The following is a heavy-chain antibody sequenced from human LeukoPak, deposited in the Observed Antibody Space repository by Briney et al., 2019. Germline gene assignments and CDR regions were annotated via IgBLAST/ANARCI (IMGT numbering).Heavy chain of an antibody. V-gene: IGHV1-8*01. CDR2: MNPNSGNT. CDR3: ASDGGNSEY. D-gene: IGHD4-23*01. J-gene: IGHJ4*02. CDR1: GYTFTSYD. Sequence: ASVKVSCKASGYTFTSYDINWVRQATAQGLEWMGWMNPNSGNTGYAQKCQGRVTMTRNTSISTAYMELSSLRSEGTAVYYGASDGGNSEYWGQGTLVTVSS.